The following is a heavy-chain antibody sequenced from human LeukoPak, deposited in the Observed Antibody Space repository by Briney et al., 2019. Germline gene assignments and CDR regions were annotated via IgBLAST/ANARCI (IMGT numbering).Heavy chain of an antibody. D-gene: IGHD3-22*01. CDR2: ISSSSSTI. V-gene: IGHV3-48*04. CDR3: ARDSKSSGYYYAFDY. J-gene: IGHJ4*02. Sequence: GGSLRLSCAASEFTFSSYSMNWVRQAPGKGLEWVSYISSSSSTIYYADSVKGRFTISRDNAKNSLYLQMNSLRAEDTAVYYCARDSKSSGYYYAFDYWGQGTLVTVSS. CDR1: EFTFSSYS.